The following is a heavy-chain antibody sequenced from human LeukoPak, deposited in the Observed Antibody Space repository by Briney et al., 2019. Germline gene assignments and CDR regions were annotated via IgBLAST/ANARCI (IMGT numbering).Heavy chain of an antibody. Sequence: GGSLRLSCAASGFTVSSNYMSWVRQAPGKGLEWVSVTYTGGSTYYADSVKGRFTISRDNSKNTLYLQMNSLRAEDTAVYYCARDVVYYYGSGSSFYFDYWGQGTLVTVSS. CDR3: ARDVVYYYGSGSSFYFDY. D-gene: IGHD3-10*01. V-gene: IGHV3-66*01. J-gene: IGHJ4*02. CDR1: GFTVSSNY. CDR2: TYTGGST.